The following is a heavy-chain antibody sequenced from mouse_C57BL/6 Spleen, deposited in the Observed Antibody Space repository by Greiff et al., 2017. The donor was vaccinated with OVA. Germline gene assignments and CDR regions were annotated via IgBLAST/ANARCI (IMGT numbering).Heavy chain of an antibody. V-gene: IGHV1-26*01. J-gene: IGHJ2*01. CDR3: ARGKLTGTYFDY. CDR2: INPNNGGT. Sequence: VQLQQSGPELVKPGASVKISCKASGYTFTDYYMNWVKQSHGKSLEWIGDINPNNGGTSYNQKFKGKATLTVDKSSSTAYMELRSLTSEDSAVYYCARGKLTGTYFDYWGQGTTLTVSS. D-gene: IGHD4-1*01. CDR1: GYTFTDYY.